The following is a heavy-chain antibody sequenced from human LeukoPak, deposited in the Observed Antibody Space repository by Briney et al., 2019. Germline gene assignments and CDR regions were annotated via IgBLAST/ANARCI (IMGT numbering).Heavy chain of an antibody. CDR1: GFTFSSYS. J-gene: IGHJ4*02. V-gene: IGHV3-48*01. CDR2: ISSSSSTI. Sequence: GGSLRLSCAASGFTFSSYSMNWVRQAPGKGLEWVSYISSSSSTIYYADSVKGRFTSSRDNAKNSLYLHMNSLRSEDTAVYYCARDPPRYYDSSGPNRGPLFDYWGQGTLVTVSS. D-gene: IGHD3-22*01. CDR3: ARDPPRYYDSSGPNRGPLFDY.